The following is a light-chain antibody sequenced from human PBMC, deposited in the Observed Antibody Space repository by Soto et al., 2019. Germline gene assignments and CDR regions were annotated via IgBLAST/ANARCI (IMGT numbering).Light chain of an antibody. Sequence: QSVLTQPASGSGSPGQAITISCSGTSSDVGAFNYVSWYQQHPGKAPKLMIYDVSNRPSGVSNRFSGSKSGNTASLSISGLRAEDEADYYCNSDTSNNTYVFGTGTKLTVL. V-gene: IGLV2-14*03. CDR2: DVS. CDR3: NSDTSNNTYV. J-gene: IGLJ1*01. CDR1: SSDVGAFNY.